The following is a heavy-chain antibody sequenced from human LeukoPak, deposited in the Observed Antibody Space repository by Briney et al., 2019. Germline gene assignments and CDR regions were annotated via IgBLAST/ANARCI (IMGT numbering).Heavy chain of an antibody. V-gene: IGHV3-13*01. J-gene: IGHJ4*02. CDR2: IGTAGDT. Sequence: PGGSLRLSCAASGFTFSSYDMHWVRQATGKGLEWVSAIGTAGDTYYPGSVKGRFTISRENAKNSLYLQMNSLRAGDTAVYYCVVKLVGARVIDYWGQGTLVTVSS. CDR1: GFTFSSYD. CDR3: VVKLVGARVIDY. D-gene: IGHD1-26*01.